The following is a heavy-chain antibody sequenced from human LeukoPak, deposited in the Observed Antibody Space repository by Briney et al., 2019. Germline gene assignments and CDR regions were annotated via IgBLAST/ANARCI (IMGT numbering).Heavy chain of an antibody. CDR2: INAGNGNT. D-gene: IGHD6-13*01. J-gene: IGHJ3*02. CDR3: ARDFQPPGIAAAGPLGAFDI. Sequence: ASVKVSCKASGYTFTSYAMHWVRQAPGQRLEWMGWINAGNGNTKYSQKFQGRVTITRDTSASTAYMELSSLRAEDTAVYYCARDFQPPGIAAAGPLGAFDIWGQGTMVTVSS. CDR1: GYTFTSYA. V-gene: IGHV1-3*01.